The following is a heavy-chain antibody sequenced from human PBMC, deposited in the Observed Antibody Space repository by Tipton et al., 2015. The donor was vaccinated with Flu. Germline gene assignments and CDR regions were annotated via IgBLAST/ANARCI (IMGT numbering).Heavy chain of an antibody. V-gene: IGHV4-4*07. CDR3: ARDSSSSNYFDY. Sequence: TLSLTCAVSGGSISSYYWSWIRQPAGKGLEWIGRIYTSGSTNYNPSLKSRVTMSVDTSKNQFSLKLSSVTAADTAVYYCARDSSSSNYFDYWGQGTLVTVSS. D-gene: IGHD6-6*01. CDR2: IYTSGST. CDR1: GGSISSYY. J-gene: IGHJ4*02.